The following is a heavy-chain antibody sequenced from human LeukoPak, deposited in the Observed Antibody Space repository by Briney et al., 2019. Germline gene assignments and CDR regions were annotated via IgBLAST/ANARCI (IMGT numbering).Heavy chain of an antibody. J-gene: IGHJ4*02. D-gene: IGHD4-17*01. CDR2: VSSYNGNA. V-gene: IGHV1-18*01. CDR1: GYTSLNYA. Sequence: ASVKVSCKASGYTSLNYAINWVRQAPGQGLEWVGWVSSYNGNAKYAQSLQGRVSMTTDTPTTTAHMELRSLTSDDTAVYYCAKAWDYGDRGEIDSWGQGTLVIVSS. CDR3: AKAWDYGDRGEIDS.